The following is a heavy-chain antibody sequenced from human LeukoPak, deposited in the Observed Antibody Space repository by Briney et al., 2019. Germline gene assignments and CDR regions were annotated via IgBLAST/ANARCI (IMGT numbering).Heavy chain of an antibody. CDR3: ATADSSGYLDY. J-gene: IGHJ4*02. CDR1: EFTFSDYY. Sequence: GGSLRLSCAASEFTFSDYYMSWIRQAPGKGLEWVSYISYSGDTKYYADSVKGRFTISRDNAKNSLYLQMNSLRAEDTAVYYCATADSSGYLDYWGQGTLVTVSS. CDR2: ISYSGDTK. V-gene: IGHV3-11*01. D-gene: IGHD3-22*01.